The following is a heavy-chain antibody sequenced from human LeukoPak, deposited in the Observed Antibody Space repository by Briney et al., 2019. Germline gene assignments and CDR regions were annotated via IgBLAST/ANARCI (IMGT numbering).Heavy chain of an antibody. J-gene: IGHJ3*02. CDR2: IIPIFGTA. Sequence: ASVKVSREASGGTFSSYAISWVRQAPGQGLEWMGGIIPIFGTANYAQKFQGRVTITADESTSTAYMELSSLRSEDTAVYYCARGSSRGYAFDIWGQGTMVTVSS. V-gene: IGHV1-69*13. D-gene: IGHD6-13*01. CDR3: ARGSSRGYAFDI. CDR1: GGTFSSYA.